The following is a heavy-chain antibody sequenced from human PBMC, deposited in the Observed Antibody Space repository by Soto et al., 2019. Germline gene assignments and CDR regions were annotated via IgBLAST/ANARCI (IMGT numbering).Heavy chain of an antibody. D-gene: IGHD3-3*01. Sequence: QVQLVQSGAEVKNPGASVKVSCKASGYTFTRYSIGWARQAPVQGLEWMGGINTYNGNTNYAQNVKGRANLTTDTTTSTAYMELREPRSKDPAIYYSAIVDFYMTPSPQDDWGQGCTVIVSS. J-gene: IGHJ6*01. CDR1: GYTFTRYS. CDR2: INTYNGNT. CDR3: AIVDFYMTPSPQDD. V-gene: IGHV1-18*01.